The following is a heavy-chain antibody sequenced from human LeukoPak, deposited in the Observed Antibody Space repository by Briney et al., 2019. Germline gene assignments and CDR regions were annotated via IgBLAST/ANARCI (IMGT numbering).Heavy chain of an antibody. CDR1: GFTFSSYA. V-gene: IGHV3-23*01. CDR2: ISAGGATT. J-gene: IGHJ5*02. Sequence: GGSLRLSCAASGFTFSSYAMSWIRQAPGRGLEWVSGISAGGATTYYTDSVKGRFTISRDNSKNMLYLQMNSLRAEDTAVYYCAKDALRWPPSWGQGTLVTVSS. D-gene: IGHD4-17*01. CDR3: AKDALRWPPS.